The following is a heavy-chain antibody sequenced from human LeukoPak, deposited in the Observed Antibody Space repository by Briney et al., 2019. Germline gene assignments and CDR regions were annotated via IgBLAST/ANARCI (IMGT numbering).Heavy chain of an antibody. D-gene: IGHD1-1*01. J-gene: IGHJ5*02. CDR1: GYTFTISD. CDR3: ARDRVPLRSYNWFDP. CDR2: IIPIFGTA. V-gene: IGHV1-69*13. Sequence: SVKVSCKASGYTFTISDINWVRQAPGQGLEWMGGIIPIFGTANYAQKFQGRVTITADESTSTAYMELRSLRSDDTAVYYCARDRVPLRSYNWFDPWGQGTLVTVSS.